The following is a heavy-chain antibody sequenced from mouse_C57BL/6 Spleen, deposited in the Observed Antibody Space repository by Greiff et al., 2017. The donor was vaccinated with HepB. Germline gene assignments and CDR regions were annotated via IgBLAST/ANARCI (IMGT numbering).Heavy chain of an antibody. J-gene: IGHJ3*01. CDR1: GFTFSSYS. D-gene: IGHD3-2*02. V-gene: IGHV5-9-1*02. CDR2: ISSGGDYI. CDR3: TRADSSSNVAWFAY. Sequence: EVMLLESGAGLVKPGGSLKLSCAASGFTFSSYSMPWVRQTPEKRLEWVAYISSGGDYIYYADTLKGRVTISRDNARNTLYLQISRLRSEDTAMYYCTRADSSSNVAWFAYWGQGTLVTVSA.